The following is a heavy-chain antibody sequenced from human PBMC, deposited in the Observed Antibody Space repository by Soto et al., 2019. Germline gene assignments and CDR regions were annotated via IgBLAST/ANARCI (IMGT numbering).Heavy chain of an antibody. CDR2: ISSSGSTI. CDR3: ARGSYSSGYEVHY. D-gene: IGHD3-22*01. CDR1: GFTFIDNY. Sequence: GGSLRLSCAASGFTFIDNYMSWIRQAPGKGLEWVSYISSSGSTIYYADSVKGRFTISRDNAKNSLYLQMNSLRAEDTAVYYCARGSYSSGYEVHYWGQGTLVTVSS. V-gene: IGHV3-11*01. J-gene: IGHJ4*02.